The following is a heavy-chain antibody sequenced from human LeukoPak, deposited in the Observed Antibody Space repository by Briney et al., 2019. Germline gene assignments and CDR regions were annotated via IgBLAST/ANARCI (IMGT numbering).Heavy chain of an antibody. D-gene: IGHD3-22*01. CDR1: GGTFSSYA. J-gene: IGHJ4*02. Sequence: ASVKVSCKASGGTFSSYAISWVRQAPGQGLEWMGRIIPILGIANYAQKFQGRVTITADKSTSTAYMELSSLRSEDTAVYYCARAEPRNGYYYDSSGYYLYYFDYWGQGTLVTVSS. V-gene: IGHV1-69*04. CDR2: IIPILGIA. CDR3: ARAEPRNGYYYDSSGYYLYYFDY.